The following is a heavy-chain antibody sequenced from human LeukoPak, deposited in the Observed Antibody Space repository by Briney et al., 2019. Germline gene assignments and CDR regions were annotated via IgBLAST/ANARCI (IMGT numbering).Heavy chain of an antibody. CDR3: ARYSGSFYFDY. CDR2: INPSGGST. Sequence: ASVKVSCKASGYTFTSYYMHWVRQAPGQGLEWMGIINPSGGSTSYAQKFQDRVTMTRDTSTSTVYMELSSLRSEDTAVYYCARYSGSFYFDYWGQGTLVTVSS. V-gene: IGHV1-46*03. D-gene: IGHD1-26*01. CDR1: GYTFTSYY. J-gene: IGHJ4*02.